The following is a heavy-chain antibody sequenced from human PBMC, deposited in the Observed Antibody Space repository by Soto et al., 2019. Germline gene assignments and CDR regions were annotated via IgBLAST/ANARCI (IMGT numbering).Heavy chain of an antibody. D-gene: IGHD6-19*01. Sequence: QVQLVQSGAEVKKPGSSVKVSCKASGGTFSSYTISWVRQGPGQGLEWMGRIIPILGIANYAQKFQGRVTITADKSTSTAYMELSSLRSEDTAVYYCAGDYSSGLLDPWGQGTLVTVSS. V-gene: IGHV1-69*02. CDR3: AGDYSSGLLDP. CDR1: GGTFSSYT. J-gene: IGHJ5*02. CDR2: IIPILGIA.